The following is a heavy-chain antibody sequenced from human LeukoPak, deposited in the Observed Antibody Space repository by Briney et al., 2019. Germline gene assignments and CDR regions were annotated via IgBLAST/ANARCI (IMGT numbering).Heavy chain of an antibody. CDR3: TTGPFDYYGSASYLANGMDV. D-gene: IGHD3-10*01. CDR2: IKSKTDGGTT. CDR1: GFTFSNAW. J-gene: IGHJ6*02. Sequence: PGGSLRLSCAASGFTFSNAWMSWVRQAPGKGLEWVGRIKSKTDGGTTDYTAPVKGRFTISREDSKNTLNLQMNSLKTVDTAVYYCTTGPFDYYGSASYLANGMDVWGQGTTVTVSS. V-gene: IGHV3-15*01.